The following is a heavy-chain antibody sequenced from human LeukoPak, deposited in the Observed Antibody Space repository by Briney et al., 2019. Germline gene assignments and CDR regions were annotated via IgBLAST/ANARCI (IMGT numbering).Heavy chain of an antibody. Sequence: GGSLRLSCAASGFTFSSYGMHWVRQAPGKGLEWVAFIRYDGSNKYYADSVKGRFTISGDNSKNTLYLQMNSLRAEDTAVYYCAKGSKLLVFTRDHYIAVWGKGTSVTISS. J-gene: IGHJ6*03. V-gene: IGHV3-30*02. CDR3: AKGSKLLVFTRDHYIAV. D-gene: IGHD3-9*01. CDR1: GFTFSSYG. CDR2: IRYDGSNK.